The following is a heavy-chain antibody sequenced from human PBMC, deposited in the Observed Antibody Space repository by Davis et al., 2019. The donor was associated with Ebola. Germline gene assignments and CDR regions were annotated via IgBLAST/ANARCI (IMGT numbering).Heavy chain of an antibody. CDR2: IYHNANA. CDR1: GDSISSTTFY. V-gene: IGHV4-39*01. CDR3: VRSSRYWGDAFDM. J-gene: IGHJ3*02. D-gene: IGHD3-10*01. Sequence: MPSETLSLTCTVSGDSISSTTFYWGWIRQPPGKGLEWIASIYHNANAYQESSLKSRVAISIDTSKKQFSLKLTSVTAADTAMYYCVRSSRYWGDAFDMWGRGTMVTVSS.